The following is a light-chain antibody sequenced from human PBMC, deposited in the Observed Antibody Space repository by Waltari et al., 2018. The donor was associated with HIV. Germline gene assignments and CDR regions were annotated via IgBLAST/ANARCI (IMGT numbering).Light chain of an antibody. CDR3: SSYTSSTTLEV. CDR2: EVT. CDR1: SSDVGGYNY. J-gene: IGLJ1*01. Sequence: QSALTQPASVSGSPGQSITIACTGTSSDVGGYNYVSWYQQHPGKAPKLIMYEVTKRPSGVSNRFSGSKSGNTASLTISGLQAEDEADYYCSSYTSSTTLEVFGTGTKVTVL. V-gene: IGLV2-14*01.